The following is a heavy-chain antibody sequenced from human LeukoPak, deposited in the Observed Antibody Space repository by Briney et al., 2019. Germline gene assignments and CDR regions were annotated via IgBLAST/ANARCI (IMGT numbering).Heavy chain of an antibody. D-gene: IGHD5-18*01. CDR3: ARSGMAPFDY. J-gene: IGHJ4*02. V-gene: IGHV3-72*01. CDR1: GFTFSDHF. CDR2: SRNKGNSYST. Sequence: GGSLRLSCAASGFTFSDHFMDWVRQAPGKGLEWVGRSRNKGNSYSTDYAASVKGRFTISRDDSNNSLYLQMNSLKTEDTAVYYCARSGMAPFDYWGQGTLVTVSS.